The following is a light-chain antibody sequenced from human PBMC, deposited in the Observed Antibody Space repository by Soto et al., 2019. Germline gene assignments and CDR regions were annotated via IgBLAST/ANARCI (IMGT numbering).Light chain of an antibody. J-gene: IGKJ1*01. V-gene: IGKV4-1*01. CDR1: QSVLYNSNNKNY. CDR3: QQYYSSPRT. Sequence: DIVMTQSPDSLAVSLGERATINCKSSQSVLYNSNNKNYLAWYQHKPGQPPKLLISWASTRESGVPDRFSGSGSGTDFTLTISSLPAEDVAVYYCQQYYSSPRTFGQGTKVEIK. CDR2: WAS.